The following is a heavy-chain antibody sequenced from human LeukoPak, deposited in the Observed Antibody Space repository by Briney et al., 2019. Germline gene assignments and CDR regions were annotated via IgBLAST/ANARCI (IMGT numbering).Heavy chain of an antibody. CDR1: GFTFSTYW. D-gene: IGHD3-3*01. Sequence: GGSLRLSCAASGFTFSTYWMSWVRQAPGKGLEWVANIKQDGSEKYYVDSVKGRFTISRDNAKNSLYLQMNSLRAEDTAVYYCAKEDDFWRVLWYRGQGTLVTVSS. J-gene: IGHJ4*02. V-gene: IGHV3-7*01. CDR3: AKEDDFWRVLWY. CDR2: IKQDGSEK.